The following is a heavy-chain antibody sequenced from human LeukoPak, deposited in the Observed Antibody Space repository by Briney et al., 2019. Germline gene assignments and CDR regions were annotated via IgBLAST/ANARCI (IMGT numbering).Heavy chain of an antibody. J-gene: IGHJ4*02. CDR1: GFTVSSNY. CDR3: ARGAVLRYFDWLSHFDY. Sequence: PGGSLRLSCAASGFTVSSNYMSWVRQAPGKGLEWVSVIYSGGSTYYADSVKGRFTISRDNSKNTLYLQMNSLRAEDTAVYYCARGAVLRYFDWLSHFDYWGQGTLVTVSS. D-gene: IGHD3-9*01. V-gene: IGHV3-53*01. CDR2: IYSGGST.